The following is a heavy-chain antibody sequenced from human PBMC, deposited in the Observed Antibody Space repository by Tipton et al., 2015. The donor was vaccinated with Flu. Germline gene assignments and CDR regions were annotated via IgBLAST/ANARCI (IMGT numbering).Heavy chain of an antibody. V-gene: IGHV3-23*01. J-gene: IGHJ4*02. CDR2: ISASGATS. CDR1: GFTFRSYA. D-gene: IGHD1-1*01. CDR3: AKDLSPNWYEKYFGY. Sequence: SLRLSCAASGFTFRSYAMTWVRQAPGKGLEWVSTISASGATSYYADSVKGRFTISRDDFKNTLYLQMNSLRAEGTAAYYCAKDLSPNWYEKYFGYWGQGTLVTVSS.